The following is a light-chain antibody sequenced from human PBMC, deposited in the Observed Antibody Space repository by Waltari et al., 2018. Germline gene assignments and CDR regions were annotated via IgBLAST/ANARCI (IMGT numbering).Light chain of an antibody. CDR1: LMGTNY. V-gene: IGKV3-11*01. CDR3: QQRSNWPRT. Sequence: SSSANLMGTNYVAWYQQQPGQAPRVLIDRASNRATGVPARFSGSWSGTDFTLTISSLEPEDFAVYYCQQRSNWPRTFGQGTKVEVK. CDR2: RAS. J-gene: IGKJ1*01.